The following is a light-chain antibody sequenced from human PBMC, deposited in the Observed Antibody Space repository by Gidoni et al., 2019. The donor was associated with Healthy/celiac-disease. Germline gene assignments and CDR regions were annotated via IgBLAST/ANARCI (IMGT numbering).Light chain of an antibody. CDR2: AAS. Sequence: DIQLTQSPSFLSASVGARVTVTCRASQGISSYLAWYQQNPGKAPKLLIYAASPLQSGVPSRFSGSGSGTEFTLTISSLQPEDFATYYCQQLNSYPITFGQXTRLEIK. CDR3: QQLNSYPIT. CDR1: QGISSY. J-gene: IGKJ5*01. V-gene: IGKV1-9*01.